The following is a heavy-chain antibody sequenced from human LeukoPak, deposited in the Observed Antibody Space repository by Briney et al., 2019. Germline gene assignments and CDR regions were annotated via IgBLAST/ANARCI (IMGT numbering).Heavy chain of an antibody. CDR2: MNPNSGNT. D-gene: IGHD2-2*02. Sequence: ASVTVSCKASGYTFTTYDINWVRQAAGQGLEWMGWMNPNSGNTGYAQKFQGRVTITRNTSISTAYMELSSLRSEDTAVYYCARGTLGSCGRSSCYTLDSWGQGTLVTVSS. V-gene: IGHV1-8*03. CDR3: ARGTLGSCGRSSCYTLDS. CDR1: GYTFTTYD. J-gene: IGHJ4*02.